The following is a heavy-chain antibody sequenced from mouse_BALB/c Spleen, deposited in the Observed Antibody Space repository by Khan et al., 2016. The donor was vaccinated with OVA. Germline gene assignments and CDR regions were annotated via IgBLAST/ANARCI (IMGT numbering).Heavy chain of an antibody. CDR1: GFTFSSFG. V-gene: IGHV5-17*02. CDR3: ARGNYYVTSYVDY. J-gene: IGHJ2*01. Sequence: VELVESGGGLVQPGGSRKLSCAVSGFTFSSFGMHWVRQAPEKGLEWVAYISTGSYTIYYADTVKGRFTISRDNPKNTLFLQMTSLRSDDTAMYYCARGNYYVTSYVDYWGQGTTLTVSS. CDR2: ISTGSYTI. D-gene: IGHD1-1*01.